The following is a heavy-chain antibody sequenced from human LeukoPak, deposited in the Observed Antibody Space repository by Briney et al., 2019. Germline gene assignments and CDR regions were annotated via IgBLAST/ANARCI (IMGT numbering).Heavy chain of an antibody. CDR3: ARGSATGYFDY. CDR1: GYTFTNYY. V-gene: IGHV1-46*01. J-gene: IGHJ4*02. Sequence: ASVKVSCKASGYTFTNYYMHWVRQAPGQGLEWMGIINPSGGSTSYAQKFQGRVTMTRDTSTSTVYMELSSLGSEGTAVYYCARGSATGYFDYWGQGTLVTVSS. CDR2: INPSGGST. D-gene: IGHD6-13*01.